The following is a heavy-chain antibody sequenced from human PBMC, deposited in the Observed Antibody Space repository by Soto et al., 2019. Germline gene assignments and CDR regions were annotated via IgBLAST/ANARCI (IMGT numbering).Heavy chain of an antibody. V-gene: IGHV3-30*18. CDR3: AKQTVTFGSTEVAGPFDN. CDR2: ISYDGSNK. D-gene: IGHD6-19*01. Sequence: GGSLRLSCAASGFTFSSFGMHWVRQAPGKGLEWVAVISYDGSNKYYADSVKGRFTISRDNSKNTLYLQMNSLRAEDTAVFYSAKQTVTFGSTEVAGPFDNWGPGTLVTVSS. CDR1: GFTFSSFG. J-gene: IGHJ4*02.